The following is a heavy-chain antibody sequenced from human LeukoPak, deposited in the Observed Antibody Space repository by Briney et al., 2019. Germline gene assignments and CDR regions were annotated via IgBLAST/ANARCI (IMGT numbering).Heavy chain of an antibody. CDR1: GGSFSGYY. CDR2: INHSGST. D-gene: IGHD5-18*01. CDR3: AAYSYGYLYYFDY. V-gene: IGHV4-34*01. J-gene: IGHJ4*02. Sequence: SETLSLTCAVYGGSFSGYYWSWIRQPPGKGLEWIGEINHSGSTNCNPSLKSRVTISVDTSKNQFSLKLSSVTAADTAVYYCAAYSYGYLYYFDYWGQGTLVTVSS.